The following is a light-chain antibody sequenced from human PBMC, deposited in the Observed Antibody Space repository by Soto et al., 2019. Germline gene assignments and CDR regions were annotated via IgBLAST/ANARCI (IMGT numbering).Light chain of an antibody. CDR3: QQLNRYTRT. CDR2: AAS. V-gene: IGKV1-9*01. Sequence: IQLTQSPSSLSASVGDRVTITCRASQGISSYLAWYQQKPGKAHKLLTYAASTLQSGVPSRLSGSVSGTDFTLTTSSLQSEDFASYYCQQLNRYTRTVGQGKKVDIX. CDR1: QGISSY. J-gene: IGKJ1*01.